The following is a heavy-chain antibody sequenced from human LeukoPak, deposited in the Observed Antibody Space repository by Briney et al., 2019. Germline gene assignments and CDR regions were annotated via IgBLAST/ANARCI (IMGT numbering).Heavy chain of an antibody. CDR1: GFTFSTFA. Sequence: GGSLRLSCAASGFTFSTFAMIWVRQPPGKGLEWVSGIGGRGDRTYFADSVKGRFAISRDNSENTMYLQMSSLRAEDTAIYYCARDQDWGSFDIWGQGTMVTVSS. D-gene: IGHD7-27*01. V-gene: IGHV3-23*01. J-gene: IGHJ3*02. CDR2: IGGRGDRT. CDR3: ARDQDWGSFDI.